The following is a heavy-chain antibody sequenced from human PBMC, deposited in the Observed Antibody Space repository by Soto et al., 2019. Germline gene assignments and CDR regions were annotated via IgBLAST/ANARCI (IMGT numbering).Heavy chain of an antibody. CDR3: ATEYSSSAG. D-gene: IGHD6-6*01. V-gene: IGHV1-69*13. CDR2: IIPIFGTA. CDR1: GDTIRSYS. J-gene: IGHJ4*02. Sequence: GASVKASCKASGDTIRSYSISWVRQAPGQGLEWMGGIIPIFGTANYAQKFQGRVTITADESTSTAYMELSSLRSEDTAVYYCATEYSSSAGWGQGTLVTVSS.